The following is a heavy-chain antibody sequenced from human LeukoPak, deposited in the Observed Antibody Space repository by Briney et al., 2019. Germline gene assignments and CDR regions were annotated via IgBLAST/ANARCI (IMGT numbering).Heavy chain of an antibody. CDR1: GGSISSGGYY. J-gene: IGHJ3*01. D-gene: IGHD5-12*01. CDR2: IYYSGST. V-gene: IGHV4-31*03. CDR3: ARDALSGYDP. Sequence: SETLSLTCTVSGGSISSGGYYWSWIRQHPGKGLEWIGYIYYSGSTYYNPSLKSRVTISVDTSKNQFSLKLSSVTAADTAVYYCARDALSGYDPWGQGTMVTVS.